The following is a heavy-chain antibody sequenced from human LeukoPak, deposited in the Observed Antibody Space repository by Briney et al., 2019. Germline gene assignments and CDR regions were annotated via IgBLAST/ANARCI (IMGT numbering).Heavy chain of an antibody. Sequence: GASVKVSCKASGGTFSSYAMNWVRQAPGQGLEWMGWINTNTGNPTYAQGFTGRFVFSLDTSVSTAYLQISSLKAEDTAVYYCARVRSIAAATPFDYWGQGTLVTVSS. V-gene: IGHV7-4-1*02. D-gene: IGHD6-13*01. CDR2: INTNTGNP. J-gene: IGHJ4*02. CDR3: ARVRSIAAATPFDY. CDR1: GGTFSSYA.